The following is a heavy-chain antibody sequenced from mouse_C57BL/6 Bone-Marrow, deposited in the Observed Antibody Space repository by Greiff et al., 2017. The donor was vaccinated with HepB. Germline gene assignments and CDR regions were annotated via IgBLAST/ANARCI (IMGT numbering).Heavy chain of an antibody. CDR3: ARWGYGYDRWYAMDY. V-gene: IGHV1-64*01. CDR2: IHPNSGST. CDR1: GYTFTSYW. Sequence: QVQLQQSGAELVKPGASVKLSCKASGYTFTSYWMHWVKQRPGQGLEWIGMIHPNSGSTKYNEKFKSKATLTVEKSSSTAYMQLSSLTSEDSAVYYCARWGYGYDRWYAMDYWGQGTSVPVSS. J-gene: IGHJ4*01. D-gene: IGHD2-2*01.